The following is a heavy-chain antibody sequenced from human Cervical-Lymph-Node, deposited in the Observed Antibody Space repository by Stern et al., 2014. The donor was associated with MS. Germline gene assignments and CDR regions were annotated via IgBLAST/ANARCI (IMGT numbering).Heavy chain of an antibody. J-gene: IGHJ4*02. CDR3: ARSNYYESSAYDY. CDR1: GFSLSTSGLG. Sequence: EESGPTLVKPTQTLTLTCTFSGFSLSTSGLGVGWIRQPPGKALEXLALIYWDDDKHYTPSLKSSLTITKDSSKSQVVLTMTSMDPVDTATYYCARSNYYESSAYDYWGQGTLVTVSS. V-gene: IGHV2-5*02. D-gene: IGHD3-22*01. CDR2: IYWDDDK.